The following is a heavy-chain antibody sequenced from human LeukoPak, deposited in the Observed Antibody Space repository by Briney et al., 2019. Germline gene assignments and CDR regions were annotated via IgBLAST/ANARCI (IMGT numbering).Heavy chain of an antibody. J-gene: IGHJ4*02. CDR1: GESFSAYF. CDR3: ARGSSFDGYCSAGACDAGYYDS. Sequence: SETLSLTCAVYGESFSAYFWNWIRKAPGKPLEYIGEINHRGSSHYNPSLKTRVTLSVDTSKNQFSLKLTSVTAADTAVYFCARGSSFDGYCSAGACDAGYYDSWGQGTPVTVSS. CDR2: INHRGSS. V-gene: IGHV4-34*01. D-gene: IGHD2-15*01.